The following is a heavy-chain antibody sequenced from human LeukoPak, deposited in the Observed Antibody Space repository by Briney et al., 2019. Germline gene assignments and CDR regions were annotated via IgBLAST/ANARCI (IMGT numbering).Heavy chain of an antibody. V-gene: IGHV4-30-4*01. CDR3: ARSSLIQLDFDY. Sequence: PSETLSLTCTVSGGSISSGDYYWSWIRQPPGKGLEWIGYIYYSGSTHYNPSLKSRVTILVDTSKNQFSLKLSSVTAADTAVYYCARSSLIQLDFDYWGQGTLVTVSS. CDR2: IYYSGST. D-gene: IGHD5-18*01. CDR1: GGSISSGDYY. J-gene: IGHJ4*02.